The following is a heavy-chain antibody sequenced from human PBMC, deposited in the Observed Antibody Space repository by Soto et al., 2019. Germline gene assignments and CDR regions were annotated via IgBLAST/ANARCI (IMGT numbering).Heavy chain of an antibody. CDR2: ISGYNGDI. D-gene: IGHD1-26*01. CDR3: ARVRIVGAREIDF. V-gene: IGHV1-18*04. Sequence: QVHLVQSGGEVKKPGASVKVSCKASGYPFNRHGITWVRQAPGQGLEWMGWISGYNGDINYEQKFQGRVTLSSDTLTSTFYLELKSLRFDDTTVYYCARVRIVGAREIDFWGQGTLVTVSS. J-gene: IGHJ4*02. CDR1: GYPFNRHG.